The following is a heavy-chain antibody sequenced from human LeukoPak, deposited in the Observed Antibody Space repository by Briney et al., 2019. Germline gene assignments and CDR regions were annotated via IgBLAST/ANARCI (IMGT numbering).Heavy chain of an antibody. CDR1: GLTLRSYD. V-gene: IGHV3-13*04. J-gene: IGHJ2*01. CDR3: ARSEAHGYRYFDL. D-gene: IGHD2-8*01. Sequence: GGSRGPSFAPSGLTLRSYDMHWVRKGTGKGLKWASVIGTAGDTYYPGSVKGRFAISRENDKNSLYLQMNSLRAGDTAVYYCARSEAHGYRYFDLWGRGTLVTVSS. CDR2: IGTAGDT.